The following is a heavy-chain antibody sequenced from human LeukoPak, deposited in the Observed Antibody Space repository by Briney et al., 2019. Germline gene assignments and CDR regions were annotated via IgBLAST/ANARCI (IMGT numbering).Heavy chain of an antibody. D-gene: IGHD3-3*01. CDR3: ARVLQNYYHLDV. CDR2: IYDSESA. CDR1: GVSINGHY. V-gene: IGHV4-59*11. J-gene: IGHJ6*03. Sequence: SETLSLTCTVPGVSINGHYWSWIRQPQGKGLEWIGFIYDSESANYKSSLESRVTMTVDTSKNQFSLKLNSVTAADTAVYYCARVLQNYYHLDVWGEGTTVTVSS.